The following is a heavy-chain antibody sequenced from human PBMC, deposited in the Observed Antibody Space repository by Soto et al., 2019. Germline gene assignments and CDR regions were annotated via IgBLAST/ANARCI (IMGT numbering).Heavy chain of an antibody. Sequence: SVRIGCAVAGYSRSSNRMYCVLQAPSKELEWVAVISYDGSDKYYADSMKGRFTISRDNSKNTLYLQMSSLRAEDTALYYCVISCLNDADGELLYF. CDR3: VISCLNDADGELLYF. V-gene: IGHV3-30*03. D-gene: IGHD1-7*01. CDR2: ISYDGSDK. J-gene: IGHJ1*01. CDR1: GYSRSSNR.